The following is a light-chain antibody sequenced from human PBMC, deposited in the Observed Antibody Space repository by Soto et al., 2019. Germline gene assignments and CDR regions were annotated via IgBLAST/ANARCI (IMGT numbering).Light chain of an antibody. V-gene: IGLV1-44*01. CDR3: AAWDGSLDVVL. CDR1: SSNIGSNT. CDR2: SSN. J-gene: IGLJ3*02. Sequence: QSALTQPPSASGTPGQRVTISCSGSSSNIGSNTVNWYQHLPGSAPKLLIYSSNHRPSGVPDRFSGSKSGTSASLAISGLQSEDEADYYCAAWDGSLDVVLFGGGTKLTVL.